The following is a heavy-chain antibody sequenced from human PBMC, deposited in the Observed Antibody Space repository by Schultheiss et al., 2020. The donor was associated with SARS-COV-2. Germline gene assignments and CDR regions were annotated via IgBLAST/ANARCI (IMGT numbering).Heavy chain of an antibody. V-gene: IGHV3-7*01. D-gene: IGHD6-19*01. CDR2: MKQDGSEK. J-gene: IGHJ4*02. CDR3: ARGYSSGSDY. CDR1: GFTFSSYW. Sequence: GESLKISCAASGFTFSSYWMSWVRQAPGKGLEWVANMKQDGSEKYYVDSVKGRFTISRDNAKRSLYLQMNSLRAEDTAVYYCARGYSSGSDYWGQGTLVTVSS.